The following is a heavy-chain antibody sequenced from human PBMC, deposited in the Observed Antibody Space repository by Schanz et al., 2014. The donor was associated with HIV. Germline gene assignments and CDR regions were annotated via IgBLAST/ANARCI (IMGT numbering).Heavy chain of an antibody. V-gene: IGHV3-21*02. CDR2: ISSTSSHT. Sequence: EVQLMESGGDLVQPGGSLRLSCTASGFSFSSHRMNWVRQAPGKGLEWVSSISSTSSHTYYAASLKGRFTISRDNAKNSLYLQMDSLRAEDTAVYYCARDYEYFEVLTGYYYYYGMDVWGQGTTVTVS. CDR1: GFSFSSHR. D-gene: IGHD3-9*01. CDR3: ARDYEYFEVLTGYYYYYGMDV. J-gene: IGHJ6*02.